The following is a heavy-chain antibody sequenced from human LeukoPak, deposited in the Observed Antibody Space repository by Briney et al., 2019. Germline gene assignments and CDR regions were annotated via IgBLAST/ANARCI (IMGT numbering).Heavy chain of an antibody. CDR2: IFYSGST. J-gene: IGHJ4*02. CDR3: ARAITFGGVTMYYFDY. Sequence: SETLSLTCTVSGGSISSSSYYWGWIRQPPGKGLEWIGSIFYSGSTYYNPSLKSRVTISVDTSKNQFSLKLSSVTAADTAVYYCARAITFGGVTMYYFDYWGQGTLVTVSS. D-gene: IGHD3-16*01. CDR1: GGSISSSSYY. V-gene: IGHV4-39*07.